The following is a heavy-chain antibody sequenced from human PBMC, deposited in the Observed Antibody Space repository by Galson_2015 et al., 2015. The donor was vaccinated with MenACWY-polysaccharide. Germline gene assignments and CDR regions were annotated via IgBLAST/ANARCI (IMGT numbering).Heavy chain of an antibody. D-gene: IGHD6-6*01. CDR2: ILRAGSST. V-gene: IGHV3-74*01. J-gene: IGHJ4*02. CDR3: TRGSQYSANYGVD. Sequence: ALRLPRAASGVTFSSSWLHRGRHAAGQGPGWDSRILRAGSSTSYADSERGRFTISRDNAKNILHLQMNGLRGEDTAVYYCTRGSQYSANYGVDWGQGTLVTVSS. CDR1: GVTFSSSW.